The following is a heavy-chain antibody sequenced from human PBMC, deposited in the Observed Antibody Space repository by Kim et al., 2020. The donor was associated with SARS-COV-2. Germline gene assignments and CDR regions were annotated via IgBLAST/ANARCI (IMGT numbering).Heavy chain of an antibody. CDR3: ARDRSKGYSSGWYGWYFDL. CDR1: GFTFSSYD. V-gene: IGHV3-13*04. D-gene: IGHD6-19*01. Sequence: GGSLRLSCAASGFTFSSYDMHWVRQATGKGLEWVSAIGTAGDTYYPGSVKGRFTISRENAKNSLYLQMNSLRAGDTAVYYCARDRSKGYSSGWYGWYFDLWGRGTLVTVSS. CDR2: IGTAGDT. J-gene: IGHJ2*01.